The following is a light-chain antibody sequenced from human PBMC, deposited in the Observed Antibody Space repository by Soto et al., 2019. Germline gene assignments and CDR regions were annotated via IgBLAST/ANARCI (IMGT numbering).Light chain of an antibody. V-gene: IGKV4-1*01. CDR3: QQYYTAPPPT. J-gene: IGKJ5*01. CDR2: WAS. Sequence: DIVMTQSPDSLAASLGERATINCKSSQSILYTLSNKNYLAWYQQKPGQPPKLLIYWASTRESRVPDRFSGSGSGTDFTLSISSLQAEDVAVYYCQQYYTAPPPTFGQGTRLEIK. CDR1: QSILYTLSNKNY.